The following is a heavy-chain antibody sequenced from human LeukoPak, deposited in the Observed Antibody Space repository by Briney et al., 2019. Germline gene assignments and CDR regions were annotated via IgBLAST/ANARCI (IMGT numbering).Heavy chain of an antibody. Sequence: PSETLSLTCAVSGYSISSGYFWAWIRQPPGKGLEWIGNIYHSGSTYYNQSLKSRVTISVDTSKNQFSLKLSSVTAADTAVYYCARYYYDSSGYYWGNFDYWGQGTLVTVSS. CDR2: IYHSGST. V-gene: IGHV4-38-2*01. J-gene: IGHJ4*02. CDR1: GYSISSGYF. CDR3: ARYYYDSSGYYWGNFDY. D-gene: IGHD3-22*01.